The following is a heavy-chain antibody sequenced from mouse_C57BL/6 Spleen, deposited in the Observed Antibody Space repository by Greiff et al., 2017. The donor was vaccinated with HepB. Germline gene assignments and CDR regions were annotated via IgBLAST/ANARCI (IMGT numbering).Heavy chain of an antibody. CDR3: ARARYSNYVGYFDY. D-gene: IGHD2-5*01. CDR2: IYPGSGST. Sequence: QVQLQQPGAELVKPGASVKMSCKASGYTFTSYWITWVKQRPGQGLEWIGDIYPGSGSTNYNGKFKGKATLTADKSSSTAYMQLSSLTSEDSAVYFCARARYSNYVGYFDYWGQGTTLTVSS. V-gene: IGHV1-55*01. J-gene: IGHJ2*01. CDR1: GYTFTSYW.